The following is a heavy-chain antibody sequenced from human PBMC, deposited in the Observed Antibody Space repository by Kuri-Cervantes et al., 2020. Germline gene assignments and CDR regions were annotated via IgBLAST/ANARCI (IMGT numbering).Heavy chain of an antibody. CDR1: GYTFTSYG. J-gene: IGHJ4*02. CDR3: ARESSGYDPTFDY. V-gene: IGHV1-18*01. Sequence: ASVKVSCKASGYTFTSYGISWVRQAPGQGLEWMGWISAYNGNTNYAQKLQGRVTMTTDTSTSTDYMELSSLRSEDTAVYYCARESSGYDPTFDYWGQGTLVTVSS. D-gene: IGHD5-12*01. CDR2: ISAYNGNT.